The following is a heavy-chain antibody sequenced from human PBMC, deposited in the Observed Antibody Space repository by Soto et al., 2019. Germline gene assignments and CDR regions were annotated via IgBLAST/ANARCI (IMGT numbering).Heavy chain of an antibody. CDR2: ISSTTNYI. CDR3: ARESEDLTSNFDY. J-gene: IGHJ4*02. Sequence: VGSLRLSCAASGFTFTRYSMNWVRQAPGKGLEWVSSISSTTNYIYYGDSMKGRFTISRDNAKNSLYLEMNSLRAEDTAVYYCARESEDLTSNFDYWGQGTLVTVSS. V-gene: IGHV3-21*06. CDR1: GFTFTRYS.